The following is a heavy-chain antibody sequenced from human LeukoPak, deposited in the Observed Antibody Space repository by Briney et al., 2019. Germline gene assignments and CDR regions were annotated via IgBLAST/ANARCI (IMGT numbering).Heavy chain of an antibody. J-gene: IGHJ4*02. Sequence: GGSLGLSCAASGFTFSSYWMSWVRQAPGKGLEWVANIKQDGSEKYYVDSVKGRFTISRDNAKNSLYLQMNSLRAEDTAVYYCARGFSSGWYGGLGYWGQGTLVTVSS. CDR1: GFTFSSYW. D-gene: IGHD6-19*01. CDR2: IKQDGSEK. CDR3: ARGFSSGWYGGLGY. V-gene: IGHV3-7*01.